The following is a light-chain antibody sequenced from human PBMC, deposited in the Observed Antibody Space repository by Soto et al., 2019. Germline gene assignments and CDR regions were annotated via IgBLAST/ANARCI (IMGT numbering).Light chain of an antibody. CDR3: QQANSFPLT. CDR2: DAS. Sequence: EIVLTQSPGTLSLSPGERATLSCRASQSISSTYLAWYHQKPGQAPRLLIYDASSRATGIPDKFIGSGSGSDFSLTISRLEPEDFATYYCQQANSFPLTVGGGTKVEIK. V-gene: IGKV3D-20*02. CDR1: QSISSTY. J-gene: IGKJ4*01.